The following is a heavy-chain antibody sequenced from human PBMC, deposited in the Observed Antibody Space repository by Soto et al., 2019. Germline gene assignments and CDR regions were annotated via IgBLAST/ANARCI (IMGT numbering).Heavy chain of an antibody. CDR3: AREESYDFWSGRPYYYYGMDV. J-gene: IGHJ6*02. Sequence: SETLSLTCTVSGGSISSYYWSWIRQPAGKGLEWIGRIYASGGTNYNPSLKSRVTISVDTSKNQFSLKLSSVTAADTAVYYCAREESYDFWSGRPYYYYGMDVWGQGTTVTVSS. CDR1: GGSISSYY. V-gene: IGHV4-4*07. D-gene: IGHD3-3*01. CDR2: IYASGGT.